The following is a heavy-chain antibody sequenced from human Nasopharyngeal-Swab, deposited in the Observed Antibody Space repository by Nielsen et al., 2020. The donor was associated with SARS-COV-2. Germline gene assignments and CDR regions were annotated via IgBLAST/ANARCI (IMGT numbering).Heavy chain of an antibody. CDR3: ARDKESDDFWSGYYPEKNWFDP. Sequence: GESLKISCAASGFTFSDYYMSWIRQAPGKGLEWVSYISSSSSYTNYADSVKGRFTISRDNAKNSLYLQMNSLRAEDTAVYYCARDKESDDFWSGYYPEKNWFDPWGQGTLVTVSS. CDR1: GFTFSDYY. J-gene: IGHJ5*02. CDR2: ISSSSSYT. V-gene: IGHV3-11*06. D-gene: IGHD3-3*01.